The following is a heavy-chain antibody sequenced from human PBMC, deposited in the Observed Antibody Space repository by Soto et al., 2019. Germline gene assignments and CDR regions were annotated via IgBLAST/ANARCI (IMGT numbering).Heavy chain of an antibody. D-gene: IGHD6-6*01. J-gene: IGHJ6*02. CDR1: GFTFGDYA. V-gene: IGHV3-43D*04. CDR3: VKDLSPYTSSSVDV. Sequence: PGGSLRLSCAASGFTFGDYAMHWVRQAPGKGLEWVSLITWDGGSTFYADSLKGRFTISRDNSKNSLYLQMTSLRPEDTAFYYCVKDLSPYTSSSVDVWGQGTKVTVSS. CDR2: ITWDGGST.